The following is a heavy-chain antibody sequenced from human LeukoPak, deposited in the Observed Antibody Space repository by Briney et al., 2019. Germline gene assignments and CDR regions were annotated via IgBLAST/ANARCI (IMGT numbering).Heavy chain of an antibody. CDR1: GFTFSSYG. CDR3: AKDRCSSTSCHFDY. J-gene: IGHJ4*02. CDR2: IRYDGSNK. D-gene: IGHD2-2*01. V-gene: IGHV3-30*02. Sequence: PGGSLRLSCAASGFTFSSYGIHWVRQAPGKGLEWVAFIRYDGSNKYYADSVKGRFTISRDNSKNTLYLQMNSLRAEDTAVYYCAKDRCSSTSCHFDYWGQRTLVTVSS.